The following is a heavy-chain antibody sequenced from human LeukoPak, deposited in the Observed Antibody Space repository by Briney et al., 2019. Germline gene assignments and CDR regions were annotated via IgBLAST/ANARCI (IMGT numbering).Heavy chain of an antibody. D-gene: IGHD6-19*01. CDR2: ISGDGGST. CDR3: AKDRPGGQWLVFDY. V-gene: IGHV3-43*02. Sequence: PGGSLRLSCAASGFTFDDHAMHWVRQAPGKGLEWVSLISGDGGSTYYADSVKGRFTISRDNSKNSLYLQMNSLRTEDTALYYCAKDRPGGQWLVFDYWGQGTLVTVSS. J-gene: IGHJ4*02. CDR1: GFTFDDHA.